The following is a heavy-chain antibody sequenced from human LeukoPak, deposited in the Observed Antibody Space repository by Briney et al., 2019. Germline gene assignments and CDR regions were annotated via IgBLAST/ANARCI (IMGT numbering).Heavy chain of an antibody. CDR2: IYYSGST. CDR3: ARLRYFDWLPSYYFDY. D-gene: IGHD3-9*01. J-gene: IGHJ4*02. CDR1: GGSISSSSYY. Sequence: SETLSLTCTVSGGSISSSSYYWGWIRQPPGKGLEWIGSIYYSGSTYYNPSLKSRVTISVDTSKNQFSLKLSSVTAADTAVYYCARLRYFDWLPSYYFDYWVQGTLVTVSS. V-gene: IGHV4-39*01.